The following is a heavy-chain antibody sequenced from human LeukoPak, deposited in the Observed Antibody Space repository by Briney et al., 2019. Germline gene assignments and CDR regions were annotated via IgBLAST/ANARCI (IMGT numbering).Heavy chain of an antibody. CDR3: ARTTTGIAVYYFDY. CDR2: IYHSGST. CDR1: GGSISSSNW. V-gene: IGHV4-4*02. D-gene: IGHD6-19*01. J-gene: IGHJ4*02. Sequence: PSETLSLTCAVSGGSISSSNWWSWVRQPPGKGLEWIREIYHSGSTNYNPSLKSRVTISVDKSKNQFSLKLSSVTAADTAVYYCARTTTGIAVYYFDYWGQGTLVTVSS.